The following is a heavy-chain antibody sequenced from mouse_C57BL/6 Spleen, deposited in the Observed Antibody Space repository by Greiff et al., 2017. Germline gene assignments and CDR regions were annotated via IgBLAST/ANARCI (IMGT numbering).Heavy chain of an antibody. D-gene: IGHD2-1*01. J-gene: IGHJ3*01. CDR2: IDPSDSYT. CDR1: GYTFTSYW. V-gene: IGHV1-69*02. CDR3: ARGHYGNLFAY. Sequence: QVQLQQPGAELVKPGASVKLSCKASGYTFTSYWMHWVKQRPGQGLEWIGEIDPSDSYTNYNQKFKGKATLTVDKSSSTAYMQLSSLTSEDSAVYYCARGHYGNLFAYWGQGTLVTVSA.